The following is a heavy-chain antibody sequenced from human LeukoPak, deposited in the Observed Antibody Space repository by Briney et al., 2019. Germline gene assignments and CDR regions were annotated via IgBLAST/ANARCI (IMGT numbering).Heavy chain of an antibody. CDR3: ARDDGGNYPTTLEY. CDR2: ISSSSSYI. V-gene: IGHV3-21*01. D-gene: IGHD4-23*01. Sequence: SISSSSSYIYYADSVKGRFTISRDNAKNSLYLQMNSLRAEDTAVYYCARDDGGNYPTTLEYWGQGTLVTVSS. J-gene: IGHJ4*02.